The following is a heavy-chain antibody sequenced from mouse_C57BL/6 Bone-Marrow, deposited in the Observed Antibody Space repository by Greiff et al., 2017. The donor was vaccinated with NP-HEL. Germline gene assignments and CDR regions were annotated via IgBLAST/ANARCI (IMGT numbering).Heavy chain of an antibody. CDR1: GYTFTSYW. J-gene: IGHJ2*01. CDR2: IDPSDSYT. CDR3: ARSGAYYSNYVGY. V-gene: IGHV1-69*01. D-gene: IGHD2-5*01. Sequence: VQLQESGAELVMPGASVKLSCKASGYTFTSYWMHWVKQRPGQGLEWIGEIDPSDSYTNYNQKFKGKSTLTVDKSSSTAYMQLSSLTSEDSAVYYCARSGAYYSNYVGYWGQGTTLTVSS.